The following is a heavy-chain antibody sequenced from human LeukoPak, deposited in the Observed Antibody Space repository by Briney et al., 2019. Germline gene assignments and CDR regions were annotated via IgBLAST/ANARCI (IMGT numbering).Heavy chain of an antibody. Sequence: GASVKVSCKASGYTFTRYYMHWVRQAPGQGLEWMGWINPNSGGTNYAQKFQGRVTMTRDTSISTAYMELSRLRSDDTAVYYCARSRAAYSGSYAGDYWGQGTLVTVSS. V-gene: IGHV1-2*02. CDR3: ARSRAAYSGSYAGDY. D-gene: IGHD1-26*01. J-gene: IGHJ4*02. CDR1: GYTFTRYY. CDR2: INPNSGGT.